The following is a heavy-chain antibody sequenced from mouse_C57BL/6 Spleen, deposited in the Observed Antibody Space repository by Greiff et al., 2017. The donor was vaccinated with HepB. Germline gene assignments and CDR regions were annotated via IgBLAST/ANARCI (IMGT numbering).Heavy chain of an antibody. J-gene: IGHJ2*01. V-gene: IGHV1-69*01. Sequence: QVQLQHPGAELVMPGASVKLSCKASGYTFTSYWMHWVKQRPGQGLEWIGEIDPSDSYTNYNQKFKGKSTLTGDKSSSTAYMQLSSLTSEDSAVYYCAGEDRAYGSSWYWGQGTTLTVSS. CDR2: IDPSDSYT. CDR3: AGEDRAYGSSWY. D-gene: IGHD1-1*01. CDR1: GYTFTSYW.